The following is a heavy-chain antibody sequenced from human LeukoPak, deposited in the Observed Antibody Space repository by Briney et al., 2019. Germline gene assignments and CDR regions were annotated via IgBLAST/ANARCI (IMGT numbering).Heavy chain of an antibody. CDR1: GFTFSSYA. CDR3: AKDLGPVVPAAKGY. J-gene: IGHJ4*02. CDR2: ISGSGGST. Sequence: GGSLRLSCAASGFTFSSYAMSWVRQAPGKGLEWVSAISGSGGSTYYADSVKGRFTISRDNSKNTLYLQINSLRAEDTAVYCCAKDLGPVVPAAKGYWGQGTLVTVSS. V-gene: IGHV3-23*01. D-gene: IGHD2-2*01.